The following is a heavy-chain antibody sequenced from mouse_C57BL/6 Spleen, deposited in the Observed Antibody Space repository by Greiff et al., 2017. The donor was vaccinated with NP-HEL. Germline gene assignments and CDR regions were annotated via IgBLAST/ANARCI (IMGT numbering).Heavy chain of an antibody. J-gene: IGHJ3*01. CDR1: GFTFSDYY. Sequence: EVSVVESGGGLVQPGGSLKLSCAASGFTFSDYYMYWVRQTPEKRLEWVAYISNGGGSTYYPDTVKGRFTISRDNAKNTLYLQMSRLKSEDTAMYYCARHSNYYGSSPAWFAYWGQGTLVTVSA. V-gene: IGHV5-12*01. D-gene: IGHD1-1*01. CDR3: ARHSNYYGSSPAWFAY. CDR2: ISNGGGST.